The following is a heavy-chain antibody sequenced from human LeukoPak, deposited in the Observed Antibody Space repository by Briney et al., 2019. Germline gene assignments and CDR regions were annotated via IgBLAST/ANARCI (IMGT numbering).Heavy chain of an antibody. CDR3: AKDGAWLRFDD. D-gene: IGHD5-12*01. V-gene: IGHV3-23*01. CDR2: ISPGGGPT. CDR1: GFPFSSHG. J-gene: IGHJ4*02. Sequence: GGTLRLSCAGSGFPFSSHGMNWVRQAPGKGLEWVSGISPGGGPTYYADSVKGRFSISRDDLKNTLYLQMTNLRAEDTAVYYCAKDGAWLRFDDWGQGILVTVSS.